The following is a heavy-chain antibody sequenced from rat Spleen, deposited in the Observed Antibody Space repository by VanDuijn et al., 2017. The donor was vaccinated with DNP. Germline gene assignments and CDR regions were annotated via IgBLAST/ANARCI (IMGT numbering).Heavy chain of an antibody. V-gene: IGHV2-15*01. CDR1: GFSLTNYG. CDR2: IWSGGTP. Sequence: QVQLKESGPGLLQPSRTLSLTCTVSGFSLTNYGVSWIRQPPGKGLEWIAAIWSGGTPDYYSALKSRLSISRDTSKSQVFLKMNSLQTEDTAIYFCTRSAYGGYPHYFDYWGQGVMVAVSS. J-gene: IGHJ2*01. D-gene: IGHD1-11*01. CDR3: TRSAYGGYPHYFDY.